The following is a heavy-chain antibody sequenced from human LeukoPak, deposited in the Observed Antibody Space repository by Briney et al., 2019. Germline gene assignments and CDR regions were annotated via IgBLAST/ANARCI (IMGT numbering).Heavy chain of an antibody. CDR2: IYYSGNT. CDR3: ARLVDGNYFDP. V-gene: IGHV4-39*01. Sequence: SETLSLTCTVYGGSISSSDYYWGWIRQAPGEGLEWVGSIYYSGNTYSNPSLKSRVTISADTSKTQFSLRLSSVTAADTAMYYCARLVDGNYFDPWGQGTLVTVSS. D-gene: IGHD1-7*01. CDR1: GGSISSSDYY. J-gene: IGHJ5*02.